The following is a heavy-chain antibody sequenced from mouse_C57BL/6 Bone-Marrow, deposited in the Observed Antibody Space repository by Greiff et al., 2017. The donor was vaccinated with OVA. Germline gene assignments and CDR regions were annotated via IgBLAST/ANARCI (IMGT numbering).Heavy chain of an antibody. V-gene: IGHV1-54*01. D-gene: IGHD1-1*02. Sequence: VKLMESGAELVRPGTSVKVSCKASGYAFTNYLIEWVKQRPGQGLEWIGVINPGSGGTNYNEKFKGKATLTADKSSSTAYMQLSSLASEGSAVYVCASWGVARLGWFAYWGQGTLVTVSA. J-gene: IGHJ3*01. CDR3: ASWGVARLGWFAY. CDR2: INPGSGGT. CDR1: GYAFTNYL.